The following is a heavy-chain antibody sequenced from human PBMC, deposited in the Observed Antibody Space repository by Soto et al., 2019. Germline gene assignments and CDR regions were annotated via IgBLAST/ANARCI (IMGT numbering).Heavy chain of an antibody. D-gene: IGHD2-2*01. CDR3: ARLSCSRTTSYYGMDV. J-gene: IGHJ6*02. Sequence: VESLKISGKVSGDRFTTYCITWVCQMPWQGLEWMGRIDPSDSYTHYSPSFQGHVTISTDRSISTAYLQWSSLKASDTAMYYCARLSCSRTTSYYGMDVWGQGTAVTVSS. CDR1: GDRFTTYC. V-gene: IGHV5-10-1*01. CDR2: IDPSDSYT.